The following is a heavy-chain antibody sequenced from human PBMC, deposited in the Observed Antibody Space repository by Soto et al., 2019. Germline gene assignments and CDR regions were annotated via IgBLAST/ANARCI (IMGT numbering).Heavy chain of an antibody. J-gene: IGHJ6*02. D-gene: IGHD2-15*01. Sequence: SVKVSCKASGGTFSSYAISWVRQAPGQGLEGMGGIIPIFGTANYAQKFQGRVTITADESTSTAYMELSSLRSEDTAVYYCAREGVVVAKGPYYYYGMDFWGQGTTVTLAS. CDR1: GGTFSSYA. CDR2: IIPIFGTA. CDR3: AREGVVVAKGPYYYYGMDF. V-gene: IGHV1-69*13.